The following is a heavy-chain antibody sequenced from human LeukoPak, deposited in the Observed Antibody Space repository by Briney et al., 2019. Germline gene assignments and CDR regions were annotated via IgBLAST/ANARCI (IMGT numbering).Heavy chain of an antibody. CDR2: IYNSGST. Sequence: SETLSLTCTVSGGSISSYYWSWIRQPAGKGLEWIGRIYNSGSTTYNPSLKSRVTMSVDTSKNQFSLKLSSVTAADTAVYYCASHSGGYSSGWYGYYYYYYYMDVWGKGTTVTVSS. J-gene: IGHJ6*03. D-gene: IGHD6-19*01. CDR3: ASHSGGYSSGWYGYYYYYYYMDV. V-gene: IGHV4-4*07. CDR1: GGSISSYY.